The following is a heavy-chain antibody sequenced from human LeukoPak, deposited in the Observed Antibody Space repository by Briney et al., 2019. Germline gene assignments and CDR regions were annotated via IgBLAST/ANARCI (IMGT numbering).Heavy chain of an antibody. CDR1: GGSIRTSSYY. J-gene: IGHJ4*02. D-gene: IGHD6-19*01. CDR3: AGTGIAVA. Sequence: SEALSLTCTVSGGSIRTSSYYWGWIRQPPGKGLEWIGSIYYSGSTYFNPSLKSRVTISVDTSKNQFSLKLSSVTAADTAMYYCAGTGIAVAWGQGTLVTVSS. CDR2: IYYSGST. V-gene: IGHV4-39*07.